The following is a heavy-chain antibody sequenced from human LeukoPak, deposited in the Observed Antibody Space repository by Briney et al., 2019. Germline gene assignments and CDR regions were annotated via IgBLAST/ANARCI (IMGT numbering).Heavy chain of an antibody. CDR3: ARALAVDTAMSGLDP. D-gene: IGHD5-18*01. CDR2: ISYDGSNK. V-gene: IGHV3-30*04. CDR1: GFTFSSYA. J-gene: IGHJ5*02. Sequence: GRSLRLSCAASGFTFSSYAMHWVRQAPGKGLEWVAVISYDGSNKYYADSVKGRFTISRDNSKSTLYLQMNSLRAEDTAVHYCARALAVDTAMSGLDPWGKGTLFTVSS.